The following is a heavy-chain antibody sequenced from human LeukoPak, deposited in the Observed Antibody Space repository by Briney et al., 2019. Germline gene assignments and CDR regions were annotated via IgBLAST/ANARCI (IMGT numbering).Heavy chain of an antibody. V-gene: IGHV3-7*01. Sequence: GGSLRLSCAASGFTFSSYWMSWVRQAPGKGLEWVANIKQDGSEKYYVDSVKGRFTISRDTAKNSLYLQMNSLSAEDTAVYYCARALPGGYSYGGAFDYWGQGTLVTVSS. D-gene: IGHD5-18*01. J-gene: IGHJ4*02. CDR2: IKQDGSEK. CDR1: GFTFSSYW. CDR3: ARALPGGYSYGGAFDY.